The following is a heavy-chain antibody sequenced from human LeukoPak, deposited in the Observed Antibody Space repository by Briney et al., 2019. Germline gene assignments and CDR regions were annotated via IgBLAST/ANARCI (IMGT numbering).Heavy chain of an antibody. Sequence: PGGSLRLSCAASGFTFSSYWMHWVRQAPGKGLEWVAVISYDGSNKYYADSVKGRFTISRDNSKNTLYLQMNSLRAEDTAVYYCAKDAGWYSSDIDYWGQGTLVTVSS. D-gene: IGHD6-19*01. CDR3: AKDAGWYSSDIDY. CDR2: ISYDGSNK. CDR1: GFTFSSYW. J-gene: IGHJ4*02. V-gene: IGHV3-30*18.